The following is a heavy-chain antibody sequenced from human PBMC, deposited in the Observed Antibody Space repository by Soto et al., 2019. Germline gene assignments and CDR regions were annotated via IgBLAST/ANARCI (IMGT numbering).Heavy chain of an antibody. D-gene: IGHD5-18*01. CDR3: ASGIQLWLRRINSGYSG. J-gene: IGHJ4*02. Sequence: QVQLVQSGAEVKKPESSVKVSCKAPGGTFSTYAISWVRQAPGQGLEWMGGIIPMFGTANYAQRFQDRVTITADESTNTVSMGLGSLRSEDAAVYFCASGIQLWLRRINSGYSGWGQGTLVTVSS. CDR2: IIPMFGTA. V-gene: IGHV1-69*12. CDR1: GGTFSTYA.